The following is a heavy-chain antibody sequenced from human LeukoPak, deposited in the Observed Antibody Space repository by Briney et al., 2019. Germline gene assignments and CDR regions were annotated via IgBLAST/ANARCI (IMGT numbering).Heavy chain of an antibody. Sequence: GXSLRXXCAASGFTFSSYWMTWVRQAPGKGVEWVARINQDQNEIHYVDSVRGRLTISRDNAKKSLYLQMNSLTAEETALYYCXRAHNPGGWFDPWGQGTLVTVSA. V-gene: IGHV3-7*04. D-gene: IGHD3-10*01. J-gene: IGHJ5*02. CDR1: GFTFSSYW. CDR3: XRAHNPGGWFDP. CDR2: INQDQNEI.